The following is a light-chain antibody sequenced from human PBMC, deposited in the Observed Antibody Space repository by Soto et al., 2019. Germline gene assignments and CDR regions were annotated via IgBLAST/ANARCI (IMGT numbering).Light chain of an antibody. J-gene: IGLJ2*01. Sequence: SYELTQPPSVSVSPGQTASITCSGDKLGNKYVCWYQQKPGQSPVLVIYHDSKRPSGIPERFSGSNSGNTATLTISGTQAMDEADYYCQAWDSSTYLVFGGGTKLTVL. CDR1: KLGNKY. CDR3: QAWDSSTYLV. CDR2: HDS. V-gene: IGLV3-1*01.